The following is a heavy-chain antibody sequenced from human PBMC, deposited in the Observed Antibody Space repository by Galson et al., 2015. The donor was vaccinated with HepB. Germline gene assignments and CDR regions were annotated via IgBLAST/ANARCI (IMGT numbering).Heavy chain of an antibody. Sequence: SVKVSCKASGYTFTSYYMHWVRQAPGQGLEWMGIINPSGGSTSYAQKFQGRVTMTRDTSTSTVYMELSSLRSEDTAVYYCARDLGYYDSSGYADDWVLVGRYFDYWGRGTLVTVSS. CDR3: ARDLGYYDSSGYADDWVLVGRYFDY. D-gene: IGHD3-22*01. CDR1: GYTFTSYY. V-gene: IGHV1-46*03. CDR2: INPSGGST. J-gene: IGHJ4*02.